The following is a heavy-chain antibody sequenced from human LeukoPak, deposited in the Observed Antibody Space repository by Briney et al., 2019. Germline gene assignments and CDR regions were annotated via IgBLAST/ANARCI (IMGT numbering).Heavy chain of an antibody. CDR2: INPNSGGT. CDR3: ARENEHIVVVTATHYWYFDL. Sequence: ASVKVSCKASGYTFTGYYMHWGRQAPGQGVEWMGRINPNSGGTNYAQKFQGRVTMTRDTSISTAYMELSRLRSDDTAVYYCARENEHIVVVTATHYWYFDLWGRGTLVTVSS. V-gene: IGHV1-2*06. CDR1: GYTFTGYY. D-gene: IGHD2-21*02. J-gene: IGHJ2*01.